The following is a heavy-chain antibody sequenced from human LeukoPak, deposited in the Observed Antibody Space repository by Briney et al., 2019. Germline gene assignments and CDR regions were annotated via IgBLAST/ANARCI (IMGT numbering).Heavy chain of an antibody. Sequence: GGSLRLSCAASGFTFSSYWMHWVRQAPGKGLVWVSRINSDGSTTNYADYVEGRFTISRDNAKNTLYLQMNSLRAEDTAVYYCARRSSGSPPYYFDYWGQGTLVTVSS. J-gene: IGHJ4*02. CDR3: ARRSSGSPPYYFDY. CDR1: GFTFSSYW. CDR2: INSDGSTT. V-gene: IGHV3-74*01. D-gene: IGHD1-26*01.